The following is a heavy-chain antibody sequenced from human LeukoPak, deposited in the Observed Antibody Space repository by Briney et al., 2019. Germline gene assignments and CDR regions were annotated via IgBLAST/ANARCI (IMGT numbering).Heavy chain of an antibody. CDR1: GGSISGYY. J-gene: IGHJ2*01. CDR2: IYYSGST. V-gene: IGHV4-59*01. CDR3: ARSVVTLYWYFDL. Sequence: SETLSLTCTVSGGSISGYYYNWMRQPPGKGLEWIGYIYYSGSTNYNPSLKSQVTISLDTSKNQFSLKLSSVTTADTAVYYCARSVVTLYWYFDLWGRGTLVTVSS. D-gene: IGHD4-23*01.